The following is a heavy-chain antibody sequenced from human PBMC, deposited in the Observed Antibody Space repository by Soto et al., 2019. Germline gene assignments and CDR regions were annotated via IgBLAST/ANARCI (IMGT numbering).Heavy chain of an antibody. CDR3: ARGIDAGVDY. CDR2: MNPNSGNT. CDR1: GYTFTSYS. Sequence: ASVKVSCKASGYTFTSYSINWVRQATGQGLEWMGWMNPNSGNTGYAQKFQGRVTMTRDTSISTAYMELSSLTSEDTAMYYCARGIDAGVDYWGQGTLVTVSS. D-gene: IGHD3-9*01. V-gene: IGHV1-8*01. J-gene: IGHJ4*02.